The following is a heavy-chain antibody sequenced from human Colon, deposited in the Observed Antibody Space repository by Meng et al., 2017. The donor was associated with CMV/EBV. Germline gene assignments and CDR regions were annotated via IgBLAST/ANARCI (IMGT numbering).Heavy chain of an antibody. CDR2: IYWDSATT. D-gene: IGHD5-12*01. CDR1: GFSFDGFA. V-gene: IGHV3-9*01. CDR3: ARTYSGYDFTPFDY. Sequence: GGSLRLSCAAFGFSFDGFAMHWVRQAPGKGLEWVSGIYWDSATTGYADSVKGRFTISRDDAKNSLYLQMNNLKPEDTALYYCARTYSGYDFTPFDYWGQGTLVTVSS. J-gene: IGHJ4*02.